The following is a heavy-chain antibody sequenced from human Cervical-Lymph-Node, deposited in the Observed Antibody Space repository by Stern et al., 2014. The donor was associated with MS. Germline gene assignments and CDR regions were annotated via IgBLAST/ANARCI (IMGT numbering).Heavy chain of an antibody. Sequence: QLQLQESGSGLVKPSQTLYLTCAVSGGSISSGGYSWSWIRQPPGKGLEWIGYIYHSGSTYYNPSLKSRVTISVDRSKNQFSLKLSSVTAADTAVYYCARSSTVTLNAFDIWGQGTMVTVSS. V-gene: IGHV4-30-2*01. CDR3: ARSSTVTLNAFDI. CDR2: IYHSGST. D-gene: IGHD4-17*01. J-gene: IGHJ3*02. CDR1: GGSISSGGYS.